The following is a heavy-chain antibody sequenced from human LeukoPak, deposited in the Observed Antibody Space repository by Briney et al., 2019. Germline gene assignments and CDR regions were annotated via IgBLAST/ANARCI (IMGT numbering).Heavy chain of an antibody. CDR3: ARDPTHSGSYSTELDY. J-gene: IGHJ4*02. CDR2: INSDGSST. CDR1: GFSLSSYA. V-gene: IGHV3-74*01. D-gene: IGHD1-26*01. Sequence: PGGSLRLSCTVSGFSLSSYALSWVRQAPGKGLVWVSRINSDGSSTSYADSVKGRFTISRDNAKNTLYLQMNSLRAEDTAVYYCARDPTHSGSYSTELDYWGQGTLVTVSS.